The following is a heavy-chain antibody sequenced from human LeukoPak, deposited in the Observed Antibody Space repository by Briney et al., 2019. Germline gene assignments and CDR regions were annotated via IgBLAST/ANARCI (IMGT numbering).Heavy chain of an antibody. D-gene: IGHD3-10*01. CDR2: IYSGGST. CDR3: ASGSGSYRTPYYYMDV. CDR1: GFTVSSNY. Sequence: PGGSLRLSCAASGFTVSSNYMSWVRQAPGKGREWVSIIYSGGSTYYADSVKGRFTISRDNSKNTLYLQMNSLRAEDTAVYYCASGSGSYRTPYYYMDVWGKGTTVTVSS. J-gene: IGHJ6*03. V-gene: IGHV3-53*01.